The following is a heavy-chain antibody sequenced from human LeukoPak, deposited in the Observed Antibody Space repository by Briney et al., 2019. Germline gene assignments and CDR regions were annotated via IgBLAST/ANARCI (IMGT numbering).Heavy chain of an antibody. V-gene: IGHV1-2*02. CDR2: INPNSGGT. D-gene: IGHD6-13*01. Sequence: APVKVSCKASGYTFTTYYMHWVRQAPGQGLEWMGWINPNSGGTNYAQRFQGRVTMTSDTSISTAYMELSRLRSDDMAVYYCARSRDSSSWFDYWGQGTPVTVSS. CDR3: ARSRDSSSWFDY. CDR1: GYTFTTYY. J-gene: IGHJ4*02.